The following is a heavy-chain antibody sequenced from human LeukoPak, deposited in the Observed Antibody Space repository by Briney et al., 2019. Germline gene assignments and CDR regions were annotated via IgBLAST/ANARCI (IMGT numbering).Heavy chain of an antibody. CDR3: AREGGATYYDFWSGYYVTSRYYFDY. CDR1: GYTFTSYA. D-gene: IGHD3-3*01. CDR2: INAGNGNT. Sequence: GASVKVSCKASGYTFTSYAMHWVRQAPGQRLEWMGWINAGNGNTKYSQKFQGRVTITRDTSASTAYMELSSLRSEDTAVYYCAREGGATYYDFWSGYYVTSRYYFDYWGQGTLVTVSS. V-gene: IGHV1-3*01. J-gene: IGHJ4*02.